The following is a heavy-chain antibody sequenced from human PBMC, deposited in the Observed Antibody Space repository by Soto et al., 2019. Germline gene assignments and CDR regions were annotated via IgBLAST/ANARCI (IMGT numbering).Heavy chain of an antibody. V-gene: IGHV4-38-2*02. CDR1: GYSISTAYH. Sequence: SETLSLTCTVFGYSISTAYHWGWIRQPPGKGLEWIGAIYETGKTYYNPSLKSRVTISVDTSKNQFSLKLSSVTTADTAVYYCARESYITLFGVALRGMDYWGQGNLVTVSS. D-gene: IGHD3-3*01. J-gene: IGHJ4*01. CDR2: IYETGKT. CDR3: ARESYITLFGVALRGMDY.